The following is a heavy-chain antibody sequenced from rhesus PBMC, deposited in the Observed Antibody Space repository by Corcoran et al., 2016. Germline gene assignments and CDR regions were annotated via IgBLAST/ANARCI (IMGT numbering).Heavy chain of an antibody. J-gene: IGHJ4*01. D-gene: IGHD6-13*01. CDR2: IKSGGGST. CDR1: GFTFSSYG. CDR3: AKEPYSSWPNYFDY. V-gene: IGHV3S5*01. Sequence: EVQLVETGGGLVQPGGSLKLSCAASGFTFSSYGMSWVRQAPGKGLGWVTAIKSGGGSTYSADSVEGLFTISRDTSKTTLSLQMNSLRAEDTAVYYCAKEPYSSWPNYFDYWGQGVLVTVSS.